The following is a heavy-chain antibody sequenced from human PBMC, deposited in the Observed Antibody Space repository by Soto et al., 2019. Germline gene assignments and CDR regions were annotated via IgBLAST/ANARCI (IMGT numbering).Heavy chain of an antibody. J-gene: IGHJ3*02. CDR1: GYPVTAYY. CDR3: ARGGGVGVAGSAAFDM. V-gene: IGHV1-2*02. D-gene: IGHD3-3*01. Sequence: QLHLVQSGAVVKKPGASVTVSCSASGYPVTAYYMHWVRQAPGRGLEWMGGINPATGAAKYTQTFQGRVNMTRDTYTSTVFMELSGLTSDDTAVFYCARGGGVGVAGSAAFDMWGQGTLVTVSS. CDR2: INPATGAA.